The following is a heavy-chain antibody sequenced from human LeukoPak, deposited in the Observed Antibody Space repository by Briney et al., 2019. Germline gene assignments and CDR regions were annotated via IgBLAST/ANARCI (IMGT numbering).Heavy chain of an antibody. J-gene: IGHJ3*02. CDR3: ARVRILYCSSTSCYTGDDAFDI. CDR2: IYYSGST. V-gene: IGHV4-59*01. D-gene: IGHD2-2*02. Sequence: SETLSLTCTVSGGSISSYYWSWIRQPPGKGLEWIGYIYYSGSTNYNPSLKSRVTISVDTSKNQFSLKLSSVTAADTAVYYCARVRILYCSSTSCYTGDDAFDIWGQGTMVTVSS. CDR1: GGSISSYY.